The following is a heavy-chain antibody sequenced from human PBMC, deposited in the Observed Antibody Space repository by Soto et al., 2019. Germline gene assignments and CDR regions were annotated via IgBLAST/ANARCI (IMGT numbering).Heavy chain of an antibody. CDR1: GGSISSSSYY. CDR2: IYYSGST. J-gene: IGHJ6*03. CDR3: ARHRDDYGGQYYYYYYYMDV. D-gene: IGHD4-17*01. V-gene: IGHV4-39*01. Sequence: QLQLQESGPGLVKPSKTLSLTCTVSGGSISSSSYYWGWIRQPPGKGLEWIGSIYYSGSTYYNPSLKSRVTILVDTSKNQFSLNLSSVTAADTAVYYCARHRDDYGGQYYYYYYYMDVWGKGTTVTVSS.